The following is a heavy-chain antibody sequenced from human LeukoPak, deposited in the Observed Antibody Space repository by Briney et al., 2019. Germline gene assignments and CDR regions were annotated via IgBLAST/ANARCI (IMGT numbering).Heavy chain of an antibody. V-gene: IGHV1-69*04. CDR1: GVTVSSYA. Sequence: ASVKVSCKVSGVTVSSYAISWVRQAPGQGLEWMGRIIPVLGIANYAQKFQGRVTITADKSTSTAYMELSSLRSEDTAVYYCARVGTYYYYAMDVWGQGTTVTVSS. D-gene: IGHD3-10*01. J-gene: IGHJ6*02. CDR3: ARVGTYYYYAMDV. CDR2: IIPVLGIA.